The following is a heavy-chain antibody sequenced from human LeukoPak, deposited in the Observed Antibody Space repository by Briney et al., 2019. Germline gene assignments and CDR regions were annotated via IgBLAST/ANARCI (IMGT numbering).Heavy chain of an antibody. V-gene: IGHV4-59*01. J-gene: IGHJ5*02. CDR1: GGSITSYY. CDR3: ASGLSSAADNLFDL. D-gene: IGHD3-10*02. CDR2: IHYTGST. Sequence: SETLSLSCTVSGGSITSYYWSWVRQSPGKGLEWIGYIHYTGSTNYNPSLKSRVTMLIDTSKNHFSLKLSSVTAADTVVYYSASGLSSAADNLFDLSGQGTLVTVSS.